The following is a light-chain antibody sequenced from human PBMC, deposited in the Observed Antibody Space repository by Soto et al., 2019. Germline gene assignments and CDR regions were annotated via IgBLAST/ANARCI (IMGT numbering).Light chain of an antibody. V-gene: IGLV8-61*01. J-gene: IGLJ2*01. Sequence: QAVVTQEPSFSVSPGGPVTLTCGLTSGSVSPTYYPSWYQQTPGQAPRTLIYSTNIRSSGVPDRFSGSILGNKAALTITGAQADDESDYHCMLYMGGGLVVFGGGTKLTVL. CDR1: SGSVSPTYY. CDR2: STN. CDR3: MLYMGGGLVV.